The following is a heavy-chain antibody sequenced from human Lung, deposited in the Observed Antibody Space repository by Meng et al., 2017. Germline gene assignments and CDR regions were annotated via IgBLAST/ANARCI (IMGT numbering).Heavy chain of an antibody. Sequence: QGPLQESGPGLVKPSQTRSLTCTVSGGSISSSNYYWSWIRQPPGKGLEWSGHIYNSGSTYYNPSLKSRITISVDTSKNQFSLKLSSVTAADTAVYYCARGQKGYFDLWGRGTLVTVSS. V-gene: IGHV4-30-4*01. CDR3: ARGQKGYFDL. CDR2: IYNSGST. CDR1: GGSISSSNYY. J-gene: IGHJ2*01.